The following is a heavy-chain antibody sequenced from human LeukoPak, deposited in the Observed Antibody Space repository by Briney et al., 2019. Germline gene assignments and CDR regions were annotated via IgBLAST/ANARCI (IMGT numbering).Heavy chain of an antibody. J-gene: IGHJ6*02. V-gene: IGHV3-23*01. D-gene: IGHD2-21*01. Sequence: PGGSLRLSCAASGFTFSTSAMTWVRQAPGKGLEWVSFISASGDVTTYADSVKGRFLMLRDNSKNANTLFLHMGSLTAEDTAVYYCAKVDIVGTREPGMDVWGQGTTITVSS. CDR1: GFTFSTSA. CDR3: AKVDIVGTREPGMDV. CDR2: ISASGDVT.